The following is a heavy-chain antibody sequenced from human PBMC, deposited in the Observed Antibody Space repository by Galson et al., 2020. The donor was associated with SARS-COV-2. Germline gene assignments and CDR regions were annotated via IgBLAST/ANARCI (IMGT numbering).Heavy chain of an antibody. CDR1: GFTFSSYA. D-gene: IGHD6-6*01. Sequence: GGSLRLSCAASGFTFSSYAMHWVRQAPGKGLEWVAVISYDGSNKYYADSVKGRFTISRDNSKNRLYLQMNSLRAEDTAVYYCAREYSSSSTDAFDIWGQGTMVTVSS. J-gene: IGHJ3*02. CDR2: ISYDGSNK. CDR3: AREYSSSSTDAFDI. V-gene: IGHV3-30*04.